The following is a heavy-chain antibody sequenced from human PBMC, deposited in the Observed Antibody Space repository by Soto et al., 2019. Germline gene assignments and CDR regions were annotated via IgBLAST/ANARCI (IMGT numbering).Heavy chain of an antibody. CDR2: ISTYNGHT. Sequence: QVQLVQSGAEVKKPGASVKVSCKASGYTFTNYGISWVRQAPGQGLEWMGWISTYNGHTTSAQKLQGRVTMTTDKSTSTAYMELRSLGSDDTAVYYCARDWGQQWLAYGMDVWGQGTTVTVSS. CDR1: GYTFTNYG. D-gene: IGHD6-19*01. CDR3: ARDWGQQWLAYGMDV. V-gene: IGHV1-18*01. J-gene: IGHJ6*02.